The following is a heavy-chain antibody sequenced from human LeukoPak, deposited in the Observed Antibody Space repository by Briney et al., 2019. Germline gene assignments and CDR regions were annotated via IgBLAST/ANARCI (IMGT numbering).Heavy chain of an antibody. Sequence: ASVKVSCKASGYTFTSYGISWVRQAPGQGLEWMGWISAYNGNTNYAQKLQGRVTMTTDTSTSTAYMELRSLRSDDTAVYYCARARAPDSYCSGGSCYFDYWGQGTLVTVSS. CDR2: ISAYNGNT. V-gene: IGHV1-18*01. CDR3: ARARAPDSYCSGGSCYFDY. J-gene: IGHJ4*02. CDR1: GYTFTSYG. D-gene: IGHD2-15*01.